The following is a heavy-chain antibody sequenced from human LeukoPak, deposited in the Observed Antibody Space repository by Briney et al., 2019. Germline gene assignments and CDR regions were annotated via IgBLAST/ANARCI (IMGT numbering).Heavy chain of an antibody. D-gene: IGHD3-10*01. CDR2: IQYDGSKK. V-gene: IGHV3-30*02. J-gene: IGHJ4*02. Sequence: PGGSLRLSCAASGFTFDDYGMHWVRQAPGKGLEWVTFIQYDGSKKYYADSVKGRFTISRDNSKNTLYLEMNSLRAEDTAVYYCAKVIGSYYDYWGQGILVTVSS. CDR1: GFTFDDYG. CDR3: AKVIGSYYDY.